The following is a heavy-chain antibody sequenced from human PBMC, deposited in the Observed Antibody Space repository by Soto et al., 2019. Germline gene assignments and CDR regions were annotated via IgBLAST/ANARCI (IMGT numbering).Heavy chain of an antibody. D-gene: IGHD7-27*01. J-gene: IGHJ6*02. CDR1: GGSINSGGYS. Sequence: QLQLQESGSGLVKPSQTLSLTCAVSGGSINSGGYSWSWIRQPPGKGLEWIGYIYHSGSTYYNPSLKSRVTISVDRSKNQFSLNLSAVTAADTDVYYCARARANWGLYGMDVWGQGTTVTVSS. CDR2: IYHSGST. V-gene: IGHV4-30-2*01. CDR3: ARARANWGLYGMDV.